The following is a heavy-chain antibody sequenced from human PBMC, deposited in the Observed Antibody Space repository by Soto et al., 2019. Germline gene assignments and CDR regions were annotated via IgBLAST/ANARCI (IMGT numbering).Heavy chain of an antibody. CDR1: GGSISSSNW. CDR2: IYHSGST. V-gene: IGHV4-4*02. CDR3: ARWGGIAARPDGVISPDY. J-gene: IGHJ4*02. Sequence: PSETLSLTCAVSGGSISSSNWWSWVRQPPGKGLEWIGEIYHSGSTNYNPSLKRRVNISVDKSKNQFSLKLSSVTAADTAVYYCARWGGIAARPDGVISPDYWGQGTLVTVPQ. D-gene: IGHD6-6*01.